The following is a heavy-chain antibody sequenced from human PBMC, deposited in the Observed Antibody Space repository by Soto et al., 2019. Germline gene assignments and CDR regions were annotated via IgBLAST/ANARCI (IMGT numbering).Heavy chain of an antibody. CDR2: IKSKTDGGTT. V-gene: IGHV3-15*07. J-gene: IGHJ4*02. CDR3: TASCDFWRGYLDY. D-gene: IGHD3-3*01. CDR1: GFTFSNAW. Sequence: GGSLRLSCAASGFTFSNAWMNWVRQAPGKGLEWVGRIKSKTDGGTTDYAAPVKGRFTSSRDDSKNTLYLQMNSLKTEDTAVYYCTASCDFWRGYLDYWGQGTLVTVSS.